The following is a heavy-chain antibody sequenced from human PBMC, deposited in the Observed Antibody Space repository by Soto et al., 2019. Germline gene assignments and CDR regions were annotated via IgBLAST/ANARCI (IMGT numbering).Heavy chain of an antibody. CDR2: ISAYNGNT. V-gene: IGHV1-18*01. Sequence: ASVKVSCKASGYTFTSYGISWVRQAPGQGLEWMGWISAYNGNTNYAQKLQGRVTMTTDTSTSTAYMELRSLRSDDTAVYYCAIIVWGYYYYYKDVWSKGTTVTVSS. D-gene: IGHD7-27*01. CDR1: GYTFTSYG. J-gene: IGHJ6*03. CDR3: AIIVWGYYYYYKDV.